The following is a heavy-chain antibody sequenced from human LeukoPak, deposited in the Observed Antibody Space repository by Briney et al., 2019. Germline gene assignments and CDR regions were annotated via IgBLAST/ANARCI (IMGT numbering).Heavy chain of an antibody. J-gene: IGHJ1*01. CDR1: GGSISSGSYY. CDR3: ARRSEYFQD. Sequence: SETLSLTCTVSGGSISSGSYYWSWVRQPAGKGLEWIGRIYTSGSTNYNPSLKSRVTISVDTSKNQFSLRLSSVTAADTAVYYCARRSEYFQDWGQGTLLTVSS. V-gene: IGHV4-61*02. CDR2: IYTSGST.